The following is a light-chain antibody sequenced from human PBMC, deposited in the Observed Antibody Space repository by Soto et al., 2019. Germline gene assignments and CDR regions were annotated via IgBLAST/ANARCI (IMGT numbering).Light chain of an antibody. CDR3: MQALRAPPT. Sequence: IVMTQSPLSLPVTPGEPASISCRSSQSLLSSNGYNYLDWYLQKPGQSPQLLIYLGSNRASGVPDRFSGSESGTDFTLEISRVEAEDVGIYHCMQALRAPPTFGQGTKVEI. CDR1: QSLLSSNGYNY. CDR2: LGS. V-gene: IGKV2-28*01. J-gene: IGKJ1*01.